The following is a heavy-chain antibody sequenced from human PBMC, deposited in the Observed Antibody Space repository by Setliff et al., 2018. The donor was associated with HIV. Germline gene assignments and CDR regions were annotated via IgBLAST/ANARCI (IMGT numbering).Heavy chain of an antibody. CDR2: IIPILGIA. CDR1: GGTFSSYT. CDR3: TYIDY. J-gene: IGHJ4*02. D-gene: IGHD3-10*01. Sequence: GASVKVSCKASGGTFSSYTISWVRQAPGQGLEWMGRIIPILGIANYAQKFQGRVTITADKSTSTAEDTAVYYCARDVSWRVRTYIDYWGQGALVTVSS. V-gene: IGHV1-69*02.